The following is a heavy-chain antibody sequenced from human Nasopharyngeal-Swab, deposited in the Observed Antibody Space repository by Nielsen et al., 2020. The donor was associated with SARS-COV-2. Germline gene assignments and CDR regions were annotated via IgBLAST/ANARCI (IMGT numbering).Heavy chain of an antibody. CDR1: GFTFSSYR. V-gene: IGHV3-21*01. Sequence: GESLKISCAASGFTFSSYRMKWVRQAPGKGLEWISAISTRGTDIYYADSVKGRFTISRDNARRSLFLQMTSLRAEDTAVYYCARGGYSSGYEVDYWGQGTLVTVSS. CDR3: ARGGYSSGYEVDY. J-gene: IGHJ4*02. CDR2: ISTRGTDI. D-gene: IGHD6-19*01.